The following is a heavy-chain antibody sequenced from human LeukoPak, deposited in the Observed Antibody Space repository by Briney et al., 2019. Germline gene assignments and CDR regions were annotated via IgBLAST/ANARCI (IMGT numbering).Heavy chain of an antibody. J-gene: IGHJ6*02. CDR2: IYYSGST. D-gene: IGHD3-22*01. Sequence: SETLSLTCTVSGGSISSYYWSWIRQPPGKGLEWIGYIYYSGSTNYNPSLKSRVTISVDTSKNQFSLKLSSVTAADTAVYYCARHRFYYDSSGYSVQGYYYGMDVWGQGTTVTVSS. CDR1: GGSISSYY. CDR3: ARHRFYYDSSGYSVQGYYYGMDV. V-gene: IGHV4-59*08.